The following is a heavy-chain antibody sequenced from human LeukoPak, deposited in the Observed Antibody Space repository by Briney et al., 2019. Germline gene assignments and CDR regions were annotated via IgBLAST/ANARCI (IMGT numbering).Heavy chain of an antibody. J-gene: IGHJ4*02. CDR3: ARVRWPNYNFDY. Sequence: PSETLSLTCSVSGDAFSSGANYWSWIRQQPGKGLEWIGHIYFRGTTDYNPSLKSRVTILLDTSKNQFSLTLSSVTAADTAVYYCARVRWPNYNFDYWGQGTLVTVSS. D-gene: IGHD3-10*01. V-gene: IGHV4-31*02. CDR1: GDAFSSGANY. CDR2: IYFRGTT.